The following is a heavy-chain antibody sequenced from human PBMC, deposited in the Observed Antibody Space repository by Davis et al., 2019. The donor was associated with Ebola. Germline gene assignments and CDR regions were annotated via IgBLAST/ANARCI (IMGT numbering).Heavy chain of an antibody. J-gene: IGHJ4*02. CDR2: IYYTGST. CDR1: GDSISTHY. CDR3: AWSTLYTNSSDPYFDF. Sequence: PSETLSLTCTVSGDSISTHYWNWIRQPPGKGLEWIGAIYYTGSTYYNPSLKSRVTISVDTPKNQFPLKLTSVTAADTAVYYCAWSTLYTNSSDPYFDFWGQGTLVTVSS. D-gene: IGHD6-6*01. V-gene: IGHV4-59*08.